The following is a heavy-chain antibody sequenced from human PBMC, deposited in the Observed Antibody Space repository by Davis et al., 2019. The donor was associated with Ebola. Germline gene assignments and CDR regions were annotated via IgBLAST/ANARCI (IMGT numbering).Heavy chain of an antibody. Sequence: GESLKISCAASGFNFRSFGMHWVRQAPGKGLEWVAFIRYDRSNNYYGDSVRGRFTISRDNSKNTLYLQMNSLRTEDTAVYYCVRDCGALCSYYYAMDVWGQGATVTVSS. CDR1: GFNFRSFG. V-gene: IGHV3-30*02. D-gene: IGHD2-21*01. CDR3: VRDCGALCSYYYAMDV. J-gene: IGHJ6*02. CDR2: IRYDRSNN.